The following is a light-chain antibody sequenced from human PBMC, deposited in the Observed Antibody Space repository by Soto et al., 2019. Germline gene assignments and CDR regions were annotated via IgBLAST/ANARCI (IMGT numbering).Light chain of an antibody. CDR1: QSVSSNY. CDR2: GAS. CDR3: HQYGSSPGT. Sequence: EMVLTQSPGTLSLSPGERATLSCRASQSVSSNYLAWYQQKPGQAPRLLIYGASSRATGIPDRFSGSGSGTDFTRTISRLEPEDFAVYYCHQYGSSPGTFGQWTNVEIK. V-gene: IGKV3-20*01. J-gene: IGKJ1*01.